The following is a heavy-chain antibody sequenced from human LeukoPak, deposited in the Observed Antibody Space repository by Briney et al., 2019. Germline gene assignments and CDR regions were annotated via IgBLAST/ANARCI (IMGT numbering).Heavy chain of an antibody. V-gene: IGHV3-11*01. D-gene: IGHD2-15*01. CDR2: ICSSGSSI. J-gene: IGHJ6*03. Sequence: GGSLRLSCAASGFTFSDYYMSWIRQAPGKGLEGVSYICSSGSSIDYAHSLKGRFTISRDNAKNSLYLQMNRLRAEDTAVDYCARVRLYCSGGRCYSLDVWGKGTTVTISS. CDR3: ARVRLYCSGGRCYSLDV. CDR1: GFTFSDYY.